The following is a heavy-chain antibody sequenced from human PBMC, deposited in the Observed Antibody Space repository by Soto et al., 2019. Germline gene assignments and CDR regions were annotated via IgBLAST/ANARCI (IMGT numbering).Heavy chain of an antibody. CDR3: AKDRYGDYALFDY. V-gene: IGHV3-30*18. CDR2: ISYDGSNK. CDR1: GFTFSSYG. Sequence: GGSLRLSCAASGFTFSSYGMHWVRQAPGKGLEWVAVISYDGSNKYYADSVKGRFTISRDNSKNTLYLQMNSLRAEDTAVYYCAKDRYGDYALFDYWGQGTLVTVSS. D-gene: IGHD4-17*01. J-gene: IGHJ4*02.